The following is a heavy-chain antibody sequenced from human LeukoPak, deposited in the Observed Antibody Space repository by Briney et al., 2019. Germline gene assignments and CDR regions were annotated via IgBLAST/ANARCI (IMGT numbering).Heavy chain of an antibody. Sequence: PSETLSLTCTVSDGSISSYYWSWLRQPPGKGLEWIGYIYYSGSSNYNPSLKSRVTISVDTSKNQFSLKLSSVTAADAAVYDCARQAGSDYYDSSGYYEAYFDYWGQGTLVTVSS. D-gene: IGHD3-22*01. V-gene: IGHV4-59*08. CDR2: IYYSGSS. J-gene: IGHJ4*02. CDR3: ARQAGSDYYDSSGYYEAYFDY. CDR1: DGSISSYY.